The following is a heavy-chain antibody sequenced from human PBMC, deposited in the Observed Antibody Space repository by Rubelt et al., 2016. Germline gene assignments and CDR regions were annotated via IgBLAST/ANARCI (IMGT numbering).Heavy chain of an antibody. CDR1: GFSLSTSGVG. CDR3: AHLYYDILTGYYSDDACDI. J-gene: IGHJ3*02. V-gene: IGHV2-5*02. Sequence: QITLKESGPTLVKPTQTLTLTCTFSGFSLSTSGVGVGWIRQPPGKALEWLALIYWDDDKRYSPSLKSRLTITKETSKTQVFLTMTNMDPVDTATYYCAHLYYDILTGYYSDDACDIWGQGTMVTVSS. D-gene: IGHD3-9*01. CDR2: IYWDDDK.